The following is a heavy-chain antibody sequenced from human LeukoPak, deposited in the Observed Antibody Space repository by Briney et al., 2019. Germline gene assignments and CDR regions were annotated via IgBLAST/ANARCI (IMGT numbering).Heavy chain of an antibody. Sequence: EPLSLTCTVSGVSISSSTYYWGWIRQPPGKGLEWVSFIYSGGNTHYSDSVKGRFTISRDNSKNTLYLQMNSLRAEDTAVYYCARRAGEYSHPYDYWGQGALVTVSS. CDR1: GVSISSSTYY. CDR3: ARRAGEYSHPYDY. CDR2: IYSGGNT. V-gene: IGHV3-53*01. J-gene: IGHJ4*02. D-gene: IGHD4-17*01.